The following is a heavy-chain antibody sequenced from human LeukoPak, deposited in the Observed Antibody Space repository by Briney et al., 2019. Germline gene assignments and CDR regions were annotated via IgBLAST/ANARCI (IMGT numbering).Heavy chain of an antibody. CDR1: GFTFSSYA. CDR3: AREADFGVVIGAFDI. D-gene: IGHD3-3*01. CDR2: ISYDGSNK. V-gene: IGHV3-30-3*01. J-gene: IGHJ3*02. Sequence: GGSLRLSCAASGFTFSSYAMHWVRQAPGKGLGWVAVISYDGSNKYYADSVKGRFTISRDNSKKTLYLQMNSLSAEDTAVYSCAREADFGVVIGAFDIWGQGTMVTVSS.